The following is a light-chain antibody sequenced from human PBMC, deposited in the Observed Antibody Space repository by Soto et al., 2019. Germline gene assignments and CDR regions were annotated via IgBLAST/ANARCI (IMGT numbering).Light chain of an antibody. CDR1: QSASNNY. J-gene: IGKJ1*01. CDR3: QQYGSSPRT. V-gene: IGKV3-20*01. CDR2: GAS. Sequence: EIVLTQSPGTLSLSPGERATLSCRASQSASNNYLAWYQQKPGQAPRLLIYGASSRATGIPDRFSGSGSGAAFTLTISRLEPEDFAVFYCQQYGSSPRTFGLGTKVEMK.